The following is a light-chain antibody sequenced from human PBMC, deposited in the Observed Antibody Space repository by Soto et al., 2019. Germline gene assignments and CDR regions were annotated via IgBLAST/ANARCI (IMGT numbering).Light chain of an antibody. CDR3: HYYGSSTRT. J-gene: IGKJ1*01. Sequence: EIVMTQSPATLSVSPGERATLSCRASQSVSRNLAWYQQKPGLAPRLLIYDASIRATGIPDRFSGRGSGTDFTLTISRLENEDFAVYDCHYYGSSTRTFGQGTKVDIK. V-gene: IGKV3D-20*01. CDR2: DAS. CDR1: QSVSRN.